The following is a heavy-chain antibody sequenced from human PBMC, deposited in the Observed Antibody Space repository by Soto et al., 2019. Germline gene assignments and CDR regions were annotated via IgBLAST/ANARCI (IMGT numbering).Heavy chain of an antibody. CDR3: AEGAYSGYDYYYYYGMDV. CDR2: ISGSGGST. J-gene: IGHJ6*02. CDR1: GFTFSSYA. Sequence: LRLSCAASGFTFSSYAMSWVRQAPGKGLEWVSAISGSGGSTYYADSVKGRFTISRDNSKNTLYLQMNSLRAEDTAVYYCAEGAYSGYDYYYYYGMDVWGQGTTVTVSS. D-gene: IGHD5-12*01. V-gene: IGHV3-23*01.